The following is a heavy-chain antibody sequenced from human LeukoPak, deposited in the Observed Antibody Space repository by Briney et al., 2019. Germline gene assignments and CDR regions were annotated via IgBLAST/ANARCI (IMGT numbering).Heavy chain of an antibody. CDR1: GGSISSYY. V-gene: IGHV4-4*07. J-gene: IGHJ5*02. CDR2: IYTSGST. CDR3: ARDYRYSSSWYDWFDP. D-gene: IGHD6-13*01. Sequence: PSETLSLTCIVSGGSISSYYWSWIRQPAGKGLEWIGRIYTSGSTNYNPSLKSRVTMSVDTSKNQFSLKLSSVTAADTAVYYCARDYRYSSSWYDWFDPWGQGTLVTVSS.